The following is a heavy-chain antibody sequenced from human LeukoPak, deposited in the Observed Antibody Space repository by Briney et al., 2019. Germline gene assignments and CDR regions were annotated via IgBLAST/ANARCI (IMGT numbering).Heavy chain of an antibody. J-gene: IGHJ5*02. Sequence: ASVKVSCKASGYTFTGYYMHWVRQAPGQGLEWMGWINSNSGGTNYAQKFQGRVTMTRDTSISTAYMELSRLRSDDTAVYYCARGGYYGSGSYLLSWFDPWGQGTLVTVSS. CDR1: GYTFTGYY. CDR2: INSNSGGT. CDR3: ARGGYYGSGSYLLSWFDP. V-gene: IGHV1-2*02. D-gene: IGHD3-10*01.